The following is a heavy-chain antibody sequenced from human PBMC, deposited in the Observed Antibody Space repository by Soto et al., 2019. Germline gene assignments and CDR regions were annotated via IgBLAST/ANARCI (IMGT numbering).Heavy chain of an antibody. CDR2: ISYDGSNK. V-gene: IGHV3-30*18. Sequence: GGSLRLSCAASGFTFSSYGMHWVRQAPGKGLEWVAVISYDGSNKYYADSVKGRFTISRDNSKNTLYLQMNSLRAEDTAVYYCAKDPRGYSYGLNDYWGQGTLVTVSS. CDR3: AKDPRGYSYGLNDY. CDR1: GFTFSSYG. J-gene: IGHJ4*02. D-gene: IGHD5-18*01.